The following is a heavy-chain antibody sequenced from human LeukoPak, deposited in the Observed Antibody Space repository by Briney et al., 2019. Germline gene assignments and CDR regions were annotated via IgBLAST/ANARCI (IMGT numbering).Heavy chain of an antibody. D-gene: IGHD1-26*01. CDR1: GFTFRCYT. Sequence: GGSLTLSCAASGFTFRCYTMHWVRPAPGKGLEWVAVILYDGRTTNYAESVRGRFTISRDTSENTLYLQMNNLRPEDTAIYYCAREILGSAFSFDYWGQGTLVTVSS. CDR2: ILYDGRTT. CDR3: AREILGSAFSFDY. V-gene: IGHV3-30*04. J-gene: IGHJ4*02.